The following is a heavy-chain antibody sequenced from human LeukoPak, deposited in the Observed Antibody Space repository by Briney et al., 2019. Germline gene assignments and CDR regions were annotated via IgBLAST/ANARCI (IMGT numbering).Heavy chain of an antibody. V-gene: IGHV4-39*07. CDR3: ARVTGYRIEDYFDY. Sequence: PSETLSLTCTVSGGSISTSSYYWGWIRQPPGKGLECIGNIYYSGSTYYNPSLKSRVTISVDTSKNQFSLKLSSVTAADTAVYYCARVTGYRIEDYFDYWGQGTLVTVSS. CDR1: GGSISTSSYY. D-gene: IGHD6-13*01. J-gene: IGHJ4*02. CDR2: IYYSGST.